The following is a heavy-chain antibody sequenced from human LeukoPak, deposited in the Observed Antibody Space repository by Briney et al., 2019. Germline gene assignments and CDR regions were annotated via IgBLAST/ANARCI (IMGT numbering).Heavy chain of an antibody. V-gene: IGHV1-69*06. D-gene: IGHD5-18*01. CDR2: IIPIFETT. CDR3: ARGDDTIMVMHH. Sequence: SVKVSCKASGGTFSTYAISWVRQAPGQGLEWMGGIIPIFETTNYAQKFQGRVTITADKSTSTAYMELSSLRSEDTAVYYCARGDDTIMVMHHWGQGTLVTVSS. J-gene: IGHJ5*02. CDR1: GGTFSTYA.